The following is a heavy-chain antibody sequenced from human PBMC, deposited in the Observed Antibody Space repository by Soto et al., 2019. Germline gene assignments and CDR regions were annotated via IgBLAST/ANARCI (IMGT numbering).Heavy chain of an antibody. D-gene: IGHD1-26*01. CDR3: ARDLDVVPVGNVGY. CDR1: GYTFNSYG. Sequence: QVQLVQSGAEMKRPGASVRVSCKASGYTFNSYGINWVRQAPGRGLEWVGWVSTHTGNTHYAQNFQARVSMTTDKSATTSYLELRSLRSDDTAIYYCARDLDVVPVGNVGYGGQGTRVTVSS. V-gene: IGHV1-18*01. J-gene: IGHJ4*02. CDR2: VSTHTGNT.